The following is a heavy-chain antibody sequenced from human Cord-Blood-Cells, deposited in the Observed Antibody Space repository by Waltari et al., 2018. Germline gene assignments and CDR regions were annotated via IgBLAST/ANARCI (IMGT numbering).Heavy chain of an antibody. D-gene: IGHD2-15*01. Sequence: QVQLQESGPGLVKPSETLSLTCTVSGGSISSYYWSWIRQPAGTGLEWIGRIYTSGSTNYNPPLRSRVTMSVDTSKNQFSLKLSSVTAADTAVYYCARESDQDIVVVVAATTGNAFDIWGQGTMVTVS. J-gene: IGHJ3*02. CDR2: IYTSGST. CDR3: ARESDQDIVVVVAATTGNAFDI. V-gene: IGHV4-4*07. CDR1: GGSISSYY.